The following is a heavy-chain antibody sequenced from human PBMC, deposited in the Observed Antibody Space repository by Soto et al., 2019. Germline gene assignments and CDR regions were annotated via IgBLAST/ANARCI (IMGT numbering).Heavy chain of an antibody. Sequence: SETLSLTCGVSGGSVSGHYWSWIRQPPGKGLEWIGEINDSASIKARPSLESRVTISLDTSKNQFSLRLSSVTAADTAVYYCARDLNYDFWIGSDAFDIWGQGTMVTVSS. CDR1: GGSVSGHY. D-gene: IGHD3-3*01. J-gene: IGHJ3*02. CDR2: INDSASI. V-gene: IGHV4-34*01. CDR3: ARDLNYDFWIGSDAFDI.